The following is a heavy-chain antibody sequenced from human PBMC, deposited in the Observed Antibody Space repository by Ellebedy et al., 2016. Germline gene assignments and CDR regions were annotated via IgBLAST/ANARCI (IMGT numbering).Heavy chain of an antibody. V-gene: IGHV3-7*01. CDR1: GFTFDSYW. D-gene: IGHD3-9*01. Sequence: GESLKISXEASGFTFDSYWMNWVRQAPGKGLEWVASIKQDGSEKYYVDSVKGRFTISRDNAKNSLYLQMNSLRAEDTAVYYCAREGGAWLRYFVDYWGQGTLVTVSS. J-gene: IGHJ4*02. CDR3: AREGGAWLRYFVDY. CDR2: IKQDGSEK.